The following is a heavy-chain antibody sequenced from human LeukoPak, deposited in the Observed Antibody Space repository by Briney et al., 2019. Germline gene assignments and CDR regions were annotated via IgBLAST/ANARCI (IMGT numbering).Heavy chain of an antibody. D-gene: IGHD2-8*01. CDR1: GFIFSEYA. Sequence: GGSLRLSCVASGFIFSEYAMNWVGQDPGKGLEWVSVVGGEDTNYYIDSAKGRFTISRDNSKKTLSLQMNNMRPEDTAVHYCAKDSWSRNGIYDAFDIWGQGTMVTVSS. CDR2: VGGEDTN. CDR3: AKDSWSRNGIYDAFDI. J-gene: IGHJ3*02. V-gene: IGHV3-23*01.